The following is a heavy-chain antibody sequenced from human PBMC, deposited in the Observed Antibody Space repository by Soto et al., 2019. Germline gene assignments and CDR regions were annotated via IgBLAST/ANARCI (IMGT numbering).Heavy chain of an antibody. CDR1: GGSITSADFY. CDR2: IYSSGST. J-gene: IGHJ4*02. V-gene: IGHV4-31*03. CDR3: ARAFCVGDCYSPSEFDI. Sequence: QVQLQESGPGLVKTSQTLSLTCTVSGGSITSADFYWSWIRERPGKGLDYIGYIYSSGSTCSNPSLKSRLTMSIDTSKDQFSLKLKSVTAADTAVYYCARAFCVGDCYSPSEFDIWGQRILVTVSS. D-gene: IGHD2-21*02.